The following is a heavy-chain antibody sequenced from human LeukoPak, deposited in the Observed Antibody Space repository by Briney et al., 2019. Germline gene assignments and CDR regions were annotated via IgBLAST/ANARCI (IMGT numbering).Heavy chain of an antibody. CDR2: ISPSGGST. Sequence: ASVKVSCKSSGYTFTTYYIHWVRQAPGQGLEWMGIISPSGGSTSYAQKFQGRVTMTRDTSTSTVYMELSSLRSEDTAVYYCTRTYYYDSSGYYYGRDAFDIWGQGTMVTVSS. V-gene: IGHV1-46*01. J-gene: IGHJ3*02. CDR1: GYTFTTYY. D-gene: IGHD3-22*01. CDR3: TRTYYYDSSGYYYGRDAFDI.